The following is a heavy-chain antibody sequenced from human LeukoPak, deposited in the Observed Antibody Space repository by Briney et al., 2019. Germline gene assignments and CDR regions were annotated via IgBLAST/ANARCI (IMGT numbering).Heavy chain of an antibody. CDR1: GFTFSSYW. J-gene: IGHJ4*02. Sequence: QPGGSLRLSCTASGFTFSSYWMHWVRQAPGKGLVWVSRINSDGGSTSYADSVKGRFTISRDNAKNTLYLQMNSRRAEDTAVYYCARRIQGMAPYYFAYWGQGTLVTVSS. CDR2: INSDGGST. V-gene: IGHV3-74*01. CDR3: ARRIQGMAPYYFAY. D-gene: IGHD5-24*01.